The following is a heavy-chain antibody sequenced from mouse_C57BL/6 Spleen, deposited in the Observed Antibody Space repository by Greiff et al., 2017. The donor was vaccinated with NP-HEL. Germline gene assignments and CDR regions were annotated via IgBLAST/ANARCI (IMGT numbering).Heavy chain of an antibody. CDR2: IYPGSGNT. D-gene: IGHD2-3*01. Sequence: QVQLQQSGPELVKPGASVKISCKASGYSFTSYYIHWVKQRPGQGLEWIGWIYPGSGNTKYNEKFKGKATLTADTSSSTAYMQLSSLTSEDSAVYYCARPPLDGYYVAWFAYWGQGTLVTVSA. CDR3: ARPPLDGYYVAWFAY. J-gene: IGHJ3*01. CDR1: GYSFTSYY. V-gene: IGHV1-66*01.